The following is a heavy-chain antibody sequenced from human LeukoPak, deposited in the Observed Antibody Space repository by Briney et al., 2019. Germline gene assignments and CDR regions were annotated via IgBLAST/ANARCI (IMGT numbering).Heavy chain of an antibody. CDR2: IYYSGST. J-gene: IGHJ4*02. CDR3: ARDTYDAPFDY. D-gene: IGHD5-12*01. CDR1: GGSISSSSYY. Sequence: SETLSLTCTVSGGSISSSSYYWGWIRQPPGKGLEWIGSIYYSGSTYYNPSLKSRVTISVDTSKNQFSLKLSSVTAADTAVYYCARDTYDAPFDYWGQGTLVTVSS. V-gene: IGHV4-39*07.